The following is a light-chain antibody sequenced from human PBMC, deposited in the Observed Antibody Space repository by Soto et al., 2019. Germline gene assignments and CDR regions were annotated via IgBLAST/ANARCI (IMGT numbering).Light chain of an antibody. J-gene: IGLJ2*01. CDR1: SSDVGGYNY. V-gene: IGLV2-14*01. CDR2: DVS. CDR3: SSYTSSSTLAV. Sequence: QSALTQPASVSGSPGQSITISCTGTSSDVGGYNYVSWYQQHPGKAPKLMIYDVSNRPSGVSNRFSGSKSGNTASLTISGLQADDEADYYCSSYTSSSTLAVFGGGTKLTV.